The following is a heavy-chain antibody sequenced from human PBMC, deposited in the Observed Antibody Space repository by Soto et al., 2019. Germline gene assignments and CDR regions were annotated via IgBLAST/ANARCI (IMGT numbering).Heavy chain of an antibody. CDR3: AREWELLEYYGMDV. CDR2: ISYDGSNK. D-gene: IGHD1-26*01. CDR1: GFTFSSYA. J-gene: IGHJ6*02. V-gene: IGHV3-30-3*01. Sequence: GGSLRLSCAASGFTFSSYAMHWVRQAPGKGLEWVAVISYDGSNKYYADSVKGRFTISRDNSKNTLYLQMNSLRAEDTAVYYCAREWELLEYYGMDVWGQGTTVTVSS.